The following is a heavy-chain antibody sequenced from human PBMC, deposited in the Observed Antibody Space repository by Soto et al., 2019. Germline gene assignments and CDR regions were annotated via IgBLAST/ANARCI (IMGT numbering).Heavy chain of an antibody. CDR3: AKPYLEYSSSYYFDY. Sequence: PGGSLRLSCAASGFTFSSYGMQWVRQAPGKGLEWVAVISYDGSNKYYADSVKGRFTISRDNSKNTLYLQMNSLRAEDTAVYYCAKPYLEYSSSYYFDYWGQGTLVTVSS. CDR2: ISYDGSNK. J-gene: IGHJ4*02. V-gene: IGHV3-30*18. D-gene: IGHD6-13*01. CDR1: GFTFSSYG.